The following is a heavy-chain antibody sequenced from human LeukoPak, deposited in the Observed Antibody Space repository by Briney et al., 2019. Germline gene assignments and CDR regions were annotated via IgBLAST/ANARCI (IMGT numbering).Heavy chain of an antibody. V-gene: IGHV1-2*02. D-gene: IGHD3-10*01. CDR3: ARGATYGPTFDY. CDR1: GYTFTGYY. CDR2: INPNSGGT. J-gene: IGHJ4*02. Sequence: GASVKVSCKASGYTFTGYYMHWVRQAPGQGLEWMGWINPNSGGTNYAQKLQGRVTMTTDTSTSTAYMELRSLRSDDTAVYYCARGATYGPTFDYWGQGTLVTVSS.